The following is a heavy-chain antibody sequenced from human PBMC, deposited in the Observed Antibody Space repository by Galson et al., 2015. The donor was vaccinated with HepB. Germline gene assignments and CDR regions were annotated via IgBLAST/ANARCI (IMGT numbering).Heavy chain of an antibody. V-gene: IGHV1-3*01. Sequence: SVKVSCKASGYTFTSYAMHWVRQAPGQRLEWMGWINAGNGNTKYSQKFQGRVTITRDTSASTAYMELSSLRSEDTAVYYCARGPKFYAVYSSSWYYFDYWGQGTLVTVSS. CDR3: ARGPKFYAVYSSSWYYFDY. CDR2: INAGNGNT. CDR1: GYTFTSYA. J-gene: IGHJ4*02. D-gene: IGHD6-13*01.